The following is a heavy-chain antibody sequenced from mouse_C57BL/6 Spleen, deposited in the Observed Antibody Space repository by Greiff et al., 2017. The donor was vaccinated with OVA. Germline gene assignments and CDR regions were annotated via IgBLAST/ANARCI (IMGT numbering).Heavy chain of an antibody. Sequence: EVKLVESGGGLVQPGGSLSLSCAASGFTFTDYYMSWVRQPPGKALEWLGFIRNKANGYTTEYSASVKGRFTISRDNSQTFIYLHMHARRAEDSATYYCARYTYSSSYVFDYWGKGTTLTVSS. CDR2: IRNKANGYTT. CDR1: GFTFTDYY. D-gene: IGHD1-1*01. J-gene: IGHJ2*01. V-gene: IGHV7-3*01. CDR3: ARYTYSSSYVFDY.